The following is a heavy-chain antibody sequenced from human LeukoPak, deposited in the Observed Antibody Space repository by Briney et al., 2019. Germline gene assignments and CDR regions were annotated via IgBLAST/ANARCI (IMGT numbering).Heavy chain of an antibody. CDR2: ISGSGGST. V-gene: IGHV3-23*01. Sequence: GGSLRLSCAASGFTFSSYAMSWVRQAPGEGLEWVSAISGSGGSTYYADSVKGRFTISRDNSKNTLYLQMNSLRAEDTAVYYRANGPRGLDSKWGQGTLVTVSS. D-gene: IGHD4-11*01. CDR3: ANGPRGLDSK. CDR1: GFTFSSYA. J-gene: IGHJ4*02.